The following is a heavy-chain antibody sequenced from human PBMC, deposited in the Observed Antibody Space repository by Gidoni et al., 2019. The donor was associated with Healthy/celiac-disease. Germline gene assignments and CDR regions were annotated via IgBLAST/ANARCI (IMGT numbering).Heavy chain of an antibody. V-gene: IGHV3-53*01. Sequence: EVHLAESGGGLIPSGGFLRFSCSVSCFTVISNYLSWVRQAPGQGLALVSVIYSGGSTYYADAGKGRFTISRDNSKNTQYLKMNSVGAEDTAVYYCARDFGYCSSTSCYNVWGQGTMVTVSS. CDR2: IYSGGST. D-gene: IGHD2-2*02. J-gene: IGHJ3*01. CDR1: CFTVISNY. CDR3: ARDFGYCSSTSCYNV.